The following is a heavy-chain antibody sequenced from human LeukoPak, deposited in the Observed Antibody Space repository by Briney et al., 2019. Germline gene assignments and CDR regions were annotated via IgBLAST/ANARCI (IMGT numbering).Heavy chain of an antibody. CDR2: IIPIFGTA. CDR1: GGTFSSYA. V-gene: IGHV1-69*13. Sequence: ASVKVSCKASGGTFSSYAISWVRQAPGQGLEWMGGIIPIFGTANYAQRFQGRVTITADESTSTAYMELSSLRSEDTAVYYCARGVAARQWFYYYMDVWGKGTTVTVSS. CDR3: ARGVAARQWFYYYMDV. D-gene: IGHD6-6*01. J-gene: IGHJ6*03.